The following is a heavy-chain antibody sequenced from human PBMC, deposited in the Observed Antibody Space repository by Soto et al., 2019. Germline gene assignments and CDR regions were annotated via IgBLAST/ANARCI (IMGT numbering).Heavy chain of an antibody. J-gene: IGHJ4*02. V-gene: IGHV4-59*01. CDR2: IYYSGST. CDR3: GGGGERVAMPSGY. D-gene: IGHD2-2*01. CDR1: AGSISSYY. Sequence: SETLSLTCTLSAGSISSYYWSWIRQPPGKGLEWIGYIYYSGSTNYNPSLKSRVTISVDTSKNQFSLKLSSVTAADTAVYYCGGGGERVAMPSGYWGQGTLVTVSS.